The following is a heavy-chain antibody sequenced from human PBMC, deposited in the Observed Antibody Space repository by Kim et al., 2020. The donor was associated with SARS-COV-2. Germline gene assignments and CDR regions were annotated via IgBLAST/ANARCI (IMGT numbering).Heavy chain of an antibody. V-gene: IGHV3-30*18. D-gene: IGHD3-22*01. Sequence: GGSLRLSCAASGFTFSSYGMHWVRQAPGKGLEWVAVISYDGSNKYYADSVKGRFTISRDNSKNTLYLQMNSLRAEDTAVYYCAKDVYDSSGYYSPPDYWGQGTLVTVSS. CDR3: AKDVYDSSGYYSPPDY. CDR1: GFTFSSYG. J-gene: IGHJ4*02. CDR2: ISYDGSNK.